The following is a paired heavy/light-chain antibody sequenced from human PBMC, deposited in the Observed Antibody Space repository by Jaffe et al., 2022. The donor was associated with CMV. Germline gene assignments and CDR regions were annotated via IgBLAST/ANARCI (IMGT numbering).Light chain of an antibody. CDR2: GAS. J-gene: IGKJ2*01. CDR3: QQYGTSRGT. CDR1: QSVRNRY. Sequence: EIVLTQSPGTLSLSPGERATLSCRASQSVRNRYLAWYQQKHGQAPRLLIYGASNRATGIPDRFSGSGSGTDFSLTISRLEPEDSAVYYCQQYGTSRGTFGQGTKLDIK. V-gene: IGKV3-20*01.
Heavy chain of an antibody. CDR1: EFTFRSYG. CDR2: ISGSGTTI. CDR3: ARDPMGITEFPDWFDP. V-gene: IGHV3-48*03. J-gene: IGHJ5*02. D-gene: IGHD1-20*01. Sequence: EVQLEESGGGLVQPGGSLKLSCVASEFTFRSYGMNWVRQAPGKGLEWISYISGSGTTIYYADSVKGRFTVSRDNAKNSLYLQMDSLRAEDTAVYYCARDPMGITEFPDWFDPWGQGTLVIVSS.